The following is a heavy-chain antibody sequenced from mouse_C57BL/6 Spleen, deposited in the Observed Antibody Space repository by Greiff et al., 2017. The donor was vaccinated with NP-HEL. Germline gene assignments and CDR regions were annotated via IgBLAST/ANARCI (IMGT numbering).Heavy chain of an antibody. Sequence: VQLQQSGAELVKPGASVKLSCKASGYTFTSYWMQWVKQRPGQGLEWIGEIDPSDSYTNYNQKFKGKATLTVDTSSSTAYMQLSSLTSEDSAVYYCSPGMSITEDYWGQGTTLTVSA. D-gene: IGHD2-10*02. CDR1: GYTFTSYW. V-gene: IGHV1-50*01. J-gene: IGHJ2*01. CDR3: SPGMSITEDY. CDR2: IDPSDSYT.